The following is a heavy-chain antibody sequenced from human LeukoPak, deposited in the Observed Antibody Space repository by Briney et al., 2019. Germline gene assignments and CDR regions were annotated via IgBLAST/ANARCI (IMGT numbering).Heavy chain of an antibody. CDR3: AREQGLRNYFDY. J-gene: IGHJ4*02. Sequence: SVKVSCKASGGTFSSYAISWVRQAPGQGLEWMGGIIPIFGTANYAQKFQGRVTVTADESTSTAYMELSSLRSEDTAVYYCAREQGLRNYFDYWGQGTLVTVSS. V-gene: IGHV1-69*13. CDR1: GGTFSSYA. CDR2: IIPIFGTA.